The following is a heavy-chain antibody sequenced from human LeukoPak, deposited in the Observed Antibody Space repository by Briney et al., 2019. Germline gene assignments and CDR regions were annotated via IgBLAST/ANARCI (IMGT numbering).Heavy chain of an antibody. V-gene: IGHV3-23*01. CDR2: ISGSGGST. J-gene: IGHJ4*02. CDR3: AKDGGLWVSAHWGDS. D-gene: IGHD7-27*01. Sequence: GGSLRLSCAASGFTFSDFYMSWVRQAPGKGLEWVSAISGSGGSTYYADSVKGRFTISRDNSKNTLYLQMNSLRAEDTAVYYCAKDGGLWVSAHWGDSWGRGTLVTVSS. CDR1: GFTFSDFY.